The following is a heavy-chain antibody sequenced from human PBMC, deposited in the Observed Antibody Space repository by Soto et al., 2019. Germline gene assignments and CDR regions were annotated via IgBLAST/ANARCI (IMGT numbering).Heavy chain of an antibody. J-gene: IGHJ1*01. Sequence: QVQLVECGGGVVQPGRSLRLSCAASGFTFSSYGMHWVRQAPGKGLEWVAVIWYDGSNKYYADSVKGRFTISRDNSKNTLYLQMNSLRAEDTAVYYCARDQEGYYDSSGTKYFQHWGQGTLVTVSS. CDR3: ARDQEGYYDSSGTKYFQH. V-gene: IGHV3-33*01. D-gene: IGHD3-22*01. CDR1: GFTFSSYG. CDR2: IWYDGSNK.